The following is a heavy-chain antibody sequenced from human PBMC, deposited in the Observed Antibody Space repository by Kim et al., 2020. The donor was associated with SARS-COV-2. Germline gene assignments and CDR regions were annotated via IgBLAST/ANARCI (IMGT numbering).Heavy chain of an antibody. CDR2: LSYDGSNK. CDR3: AKDYYVNSGYYWHAFDI. J-gene: IGHJ3*02. CDR1: GFTFRSYG. V-gene: IGHV3-30*18. D-gene: IGHD3-22*01. Sequence: GGSLRLSCAASGFTFRSYGMHWVRQAPGKGLEWVAVLSYDGSNKYYADSVKGRFTISRDNSKNTLYLQINSLRAEDTAVYYCAKDYYVNSGYYWHAFDIWGQCTMGTVSS.